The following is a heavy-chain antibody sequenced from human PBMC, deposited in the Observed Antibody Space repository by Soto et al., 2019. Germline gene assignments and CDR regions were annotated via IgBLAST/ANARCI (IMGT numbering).Heavy chain of an antibody. CDR3: ASEHYGIYYYGMDV. Sequence: GGSLRLSCAASGFTFSSYAMHWVRQAPGKGLDWVAVIWNDGNNKYYADSVKGRFTISRDNAKNTLYLQMTSLRAEDTAVYYCASEHYGIYYYGMDVWGHLTPVTVS. D-gene: IGHD4-17*01. V-gene: IGHV3-33*01. CDR2: IWNDGNNK. J-gene: IGHJ6*02. CDR1: GFTFSSYA.